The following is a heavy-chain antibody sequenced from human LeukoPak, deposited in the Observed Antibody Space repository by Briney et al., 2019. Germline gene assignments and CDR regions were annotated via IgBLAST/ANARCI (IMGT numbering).Heavy chain of an antibody. CDR3: VRDYSGWYYY. CDR1: GFTFSSYR. J-gene: IGHJ4*02. Sequence: PGGSLRLSCAVSGFTFSSYRMSWVRQAPGKGLEWVANIKQDGSEKYYLDSVKGRFTISRDNTKNSLYLQMNSLRAEDTAVYYCVRDYSGWYYYWGQGTLVTVSS. V-gene: IGHV3-7*04. D-gene: IGHD6-19*01. CDR2: IKQDGSEK.